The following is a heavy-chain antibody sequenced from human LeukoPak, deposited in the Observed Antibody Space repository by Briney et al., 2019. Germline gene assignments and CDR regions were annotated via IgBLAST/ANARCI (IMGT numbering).Heavy chain of an antibody. V-gene: IGHV3-23*01. CDR1: GFTFSSYG. D-gene: IGHD4-23*01. J-gene: IGHJ3*02. CDR2: ISGSGGTT. Sequence: GGSLRLSCAASGFTFSSYGMSWVRQAPGKGLEWVSAISGSGGTTYYADSVKGRFTISRDNSKNTLYLQTNSLRAEDTAAYYCAKRRTTVVTLDAFDMWGQGTMVTVSS. CDR3: AKRRTTVVTLDAFDM.